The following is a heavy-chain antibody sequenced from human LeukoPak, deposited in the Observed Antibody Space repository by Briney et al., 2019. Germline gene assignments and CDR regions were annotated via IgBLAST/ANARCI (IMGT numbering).Heavy chain of an antibody. CDR3: ASVVVEGVYYYYYGMDV. CDR1: GGTFSSYA. V-gene: IGHV1-69*13. CDR2: IIPIFGTA. Sequence: GASVKVSCKASGGTFSSYAISWVRQAPGQGLEWMGGIIPIFGTANYAQKLQGRVTITADESTSTAYMELSSLRSEDTAVYYCASVVVEGVYYYYYGMDVWGQGTTVTVSS. J-gene: IGHJ6*02. D-gene: IGHD2-15*01.